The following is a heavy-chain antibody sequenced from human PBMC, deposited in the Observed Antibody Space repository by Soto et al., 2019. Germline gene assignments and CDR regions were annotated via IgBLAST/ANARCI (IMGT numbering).Heavy chain of an antibody. CDR1: GGSFSGYY. CDR3: ASGGAIVVPAAKTNWFDP. CDR2: INHSGST. D-gene: IGHD2-2*01. J-gene: IGHJ5*02. V-gene: IGHV4-34*01. Sequence: PSETLSLTCAVYGGSFSGYYWSWIRQPPGKGLEWIGEINHSGSTNYNPSLKSRVTISVDTSKNQFSLKLSSVTAADTAVYYCASGGAIVVPAAKTNWFDPWGQGTLVTVSS.